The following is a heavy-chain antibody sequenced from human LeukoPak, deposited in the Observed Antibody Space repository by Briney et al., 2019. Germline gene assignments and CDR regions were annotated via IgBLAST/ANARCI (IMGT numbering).Heavy chain of an antibody. V-gene: IGHV4-39*01. Sequence: PSETLSLTCTVSGGSISRTGYYWGWIRQPPGKGLECIGTIYYNGSTYYNPSLKSRVTISVDTSKNQFSLKLSSVTAADTAVYYCARTSWLQSSFYFEYWGQGALVTVSS. CDR2: IYYNGST. CDR3: ARTSWLQSSFYFEY. J-gene: IGHJ4*02. CDR1: GGSISRTGYY. D-gene: IGHD5-24*01.